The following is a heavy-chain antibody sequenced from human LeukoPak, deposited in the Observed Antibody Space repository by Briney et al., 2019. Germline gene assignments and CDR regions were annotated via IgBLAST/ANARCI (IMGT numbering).Heavy chain of an antibody. J-gene: IGHJ4*02. Sequence: ASVKVSCKASGYTFTGYYMHWVRQAPGQGLEWMGWINPNNGGTNYAQKFQGRVTMTRDTSISTAYMELSRLRSDDTAVYYCARLRVVPAAIGVFDYWGQGTLVTVSS. D-gene: IGHD2-2*02. V-gene: IGHV1-2*02. CDR2: INPNNGGT. CDR3: ARLRVVPAAIGVFDY. CDR1: GYTFTGYY.